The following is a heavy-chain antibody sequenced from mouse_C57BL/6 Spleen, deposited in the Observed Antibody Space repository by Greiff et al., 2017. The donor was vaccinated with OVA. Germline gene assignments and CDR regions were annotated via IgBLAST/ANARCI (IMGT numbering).Heavy chain of an antibody. Sequence: VQLQESGAELVKPGASVKISCKASGYAFSSYWLNWVKQRPGKGLEWIGQIYPGAGDTNYNGQFKGKATLTADKASSTAYMQLSSLTSEDSAVYFCARRGDGNLDYRGQGTSVTVSS. V-gene: IGHV1-80*01. CDR1: GYAFSSYW. CDR2: IYPGAGDT. CDR3: ARRGDGNLDY. D-gene: IGHD2-1*01. J-gene: IGHJ4*01.